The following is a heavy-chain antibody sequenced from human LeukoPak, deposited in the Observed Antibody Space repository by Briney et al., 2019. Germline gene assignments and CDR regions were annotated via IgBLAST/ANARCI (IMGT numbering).Heavy chain of an antibody. J-gene: IGHJ4*02. CDR3: ARDVTGYYGSGSSN. CDR1: GHTFTSYG. D-gene: IGHD3-10*01. Sequence: ASVKVSCKASGHTFTSYGISWVRQAPGQGLEWMGWISAYNGNTNYAQKLQGRVTMTTDTSTSTAYMELRSLRSDDTAVYYCARDVTGYYGSGSSNWGQGTLVTVSS. CDR2: ISAYNGNT. V-gene: IGHV1-18*01.